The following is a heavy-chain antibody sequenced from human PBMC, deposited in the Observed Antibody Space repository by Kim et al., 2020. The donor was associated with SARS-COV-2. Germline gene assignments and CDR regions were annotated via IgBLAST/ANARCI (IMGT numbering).Heavy chain of an antibody. V-gene: IGHV3-21*01. Sequence: GGSLRLSCAASGFTFSSYSMNWVRQAPGKGLEWVSSISSSSSYIYYADSVKGRFTISRDNAKNSLYLQMNSLRAEDTAVYYCARVKGYYGSEDYWGQGTLVTVSS. J-gene: IGHJ4*02. CDR2: ISSSSSYI. CDR1: GFTFSSYS. D-gene: IGHD3-10*01. CDR3: ARVKGYYGSEDY.